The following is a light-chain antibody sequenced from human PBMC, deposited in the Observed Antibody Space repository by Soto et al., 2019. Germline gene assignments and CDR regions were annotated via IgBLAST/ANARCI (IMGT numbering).Light chain of an antibody. CDR3: QQYGSSPWT. V-gene: IGKV3-20*01. J-gene: IGKJ1*01. CDR2: TAS. CDR1: QSVSSN. Sequence: ENVLTQFPGTLSLSPGESATLSCRASQSVSSNLAWYQQKPGRAPRLLIYTASSRATGVPDRFSGSGSGTDFTLTISRLEPEDFAVYYCQQYGSSPWTFGQGTKVDIK.